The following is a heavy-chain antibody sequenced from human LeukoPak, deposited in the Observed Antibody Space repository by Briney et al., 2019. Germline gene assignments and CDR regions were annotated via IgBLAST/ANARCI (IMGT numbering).Heavy chain of an antibody. J-gene: IGHJ6*02. CDR3: ATKLGTYYYYGMDV. CDR2: INYSGST. D-gene: IGHD7-27*01. CDR1: GGSISSYY. V-gene: IGHV4-59*08. Sequence: SSETLSLICTVSGGSISSYYWSWIRQPPGKALEWIGYINYSGSTKYNPSLKSRVTISVDTSKNQFSLRLSSVTAADTAVYYCATKLGTYYYYGMDVWGQGTTVTVSS.